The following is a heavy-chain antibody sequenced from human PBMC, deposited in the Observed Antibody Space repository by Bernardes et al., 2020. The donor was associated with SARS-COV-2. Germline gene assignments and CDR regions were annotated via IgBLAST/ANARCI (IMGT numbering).Heavy chain of an antibody. CDR3: AKDRGVQLWFSFYYGMDV. CDR1: GFTFSSYG. V-gene: IGHV3-30*18. Sequence: GSMRLSCAASGFTFSSYGMHWVRQAPGKGLEWVAVISYDGSNKYYADSVKGRFTISRDNSKNTLYLQMNSLRAEDTAVYYCAKDRGVQLWFSFYYGMDVWGQGTTVTVSS. CDR2: ISYDGSNK. D-gene: IGHD5-18*01. J-gene: IGHJ6*02.